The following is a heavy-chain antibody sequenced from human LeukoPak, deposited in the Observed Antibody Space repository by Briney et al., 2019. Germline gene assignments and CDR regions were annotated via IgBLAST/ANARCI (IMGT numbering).Heavy chain of an antibody. J-gene: IGHJ6*03. CDR3: ASHLRSNYYYYYMDV. V-gene: IGHV1-8*01. CDR1: GYTFTSYD. D-gene: IGHD3-10*01. CDR2: MNPNSGNR. Sequence: ASVKVSCKASGYTFTSYDINWVRQATGQGLEWMGWMNPNSGNRGYAQKFQGRVTMTEDTSTDTAYMELSSLRSEDTAVYYCASHLRSNYYYYYMDVWGKGTTVTISS.